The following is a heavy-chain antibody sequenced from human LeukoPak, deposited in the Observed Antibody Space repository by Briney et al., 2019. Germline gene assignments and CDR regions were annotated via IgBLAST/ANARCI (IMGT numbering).Heavy chain of an antibody. Sequence: PGGSLRLSCAASGFTFSSYAMSWVRQAPGKGLEWVSAISGSGGSTYYADSVKGRFTISRDNSKNTLYLQMNSLRAEDTAVYYCAKSGAAYYDFWSGYPGGYYFDYWGQGTLVTVSS. CDR1: GFTFSSYA. CDR2: ISGSGGST. D-gene: IGHD3-3*01. V-gene: IGHV3-23*01. CDR3: AKSGAAYYDFWSGYPGGYYFDY. J-gene: IGHJ4*02.